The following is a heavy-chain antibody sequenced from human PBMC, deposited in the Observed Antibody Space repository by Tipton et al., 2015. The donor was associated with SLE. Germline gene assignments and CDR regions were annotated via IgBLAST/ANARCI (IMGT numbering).Heavy chain of an antibody. Sequence: TLSLTCTVSNGSISSRPYYWGWIRQSPGKGLEWVGSMNYSGSTYYNPSLKSRVTMSVDTSRNQCSLNLTSVTAADTAVYYCARGPYYYMYVWGKGTTVTVSS. J-gene: IGHJ6*03. CDR1: NGSISSRPYY. CDR3: ARGPYYYMYV. CDR2: MNYSGST. V-gene: IGHV4-39*07.